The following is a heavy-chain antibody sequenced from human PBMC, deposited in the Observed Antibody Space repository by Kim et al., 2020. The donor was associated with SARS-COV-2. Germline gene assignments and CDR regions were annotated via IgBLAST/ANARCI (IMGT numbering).Heavy chain of an antibody. CDR2: ISWNSHSI. Sequence: GGSLRLSCAASGFTFDGYAMHWVRQVPGKGLEWVSGISWNSHSIGYADSVKGRFTISRDNAKNSLYLQMNSLRAEDTALYYCAKDTYYASGSYYRNYGMDVWGQGTTVTVSS. D-gene: IGHD3-10*01. CDR1: GFTFDGYA. V-gene: IGHV3-9*01. J-gene: IGHJ6*02. CDR3: AKDTYYASGSYYRNYGMDV.